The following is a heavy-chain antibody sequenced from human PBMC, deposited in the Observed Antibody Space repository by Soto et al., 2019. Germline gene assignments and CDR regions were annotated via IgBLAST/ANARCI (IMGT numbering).Heavy chain of an antibody. CDR2: MNPYSGNT. V-gene: IGHV1-8*01. J-gene: IGHJ5*02. CDR3: ARARFGAVAGT. CDR1: GYTFTSYD. D-gene: IGHD6-19*01. Sequence: QVQLVQSGAEVKKPGASVKVSCKTSGYTFTSYDIHWVRQATGQGPEWMGWMNPYSGNTVYAQKFQGRIIMTRNTSMRTAYMELSSLRSEATAVYYCARARFGAVAGTWGQGTLVTVSS.